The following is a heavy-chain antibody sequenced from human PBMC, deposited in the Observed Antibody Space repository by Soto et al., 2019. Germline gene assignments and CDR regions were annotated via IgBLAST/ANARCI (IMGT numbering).Heavy chain of an antibody. Sequence: GGSLRLSCAASGFTFSSYSMNWVRQAPGKGLEWVSSISSSSSYIYYADSVKGRFTISRDNAKNSLYLQMNSLRAEDTAVYYCARDSNVVRYFDPGKIFDDWGQGTLVTVSS. CDR1: GFTFSSYS. CDR2: ISSSSSYI. D-gene: IGHD3-9*01. V-gene: IGHV3-21*01. CDR3: ARDSNVVRYFDPGKIFDD. J-gene: IGHJ4*02.